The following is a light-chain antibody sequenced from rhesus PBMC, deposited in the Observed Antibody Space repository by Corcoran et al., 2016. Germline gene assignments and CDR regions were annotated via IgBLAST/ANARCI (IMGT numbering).Light chain of an antibody. CDR2: KAS. V-gene: IGKV1-22*01. CDR1: QDISSW. CDR3: LQFSCSPLT. Sequence: DIQMTQSPSSLSASVGDKVTITCRASQDISSWLAWYQQKPGKAPKLLIYKASSLQSGVPSRFSGSGSGTDFTLTISRLQPEDFATYFCLQFSCSPLTFGGGTKVDLK. J-gene: IGKJ4*01.